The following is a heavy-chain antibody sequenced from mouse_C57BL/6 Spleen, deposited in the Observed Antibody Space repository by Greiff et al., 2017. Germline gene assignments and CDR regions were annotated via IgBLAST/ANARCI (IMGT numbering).Heavy chain of an antibody. Sequence: EVKLMESEGGLVQPGSSMKLSCTASGFTFSDYYMAWVRQVPEKGLEWVANINYDGSSTYYLDSLKSRFIISRDNAKNILYLQMSSLKSEDTATYYCARGGRDVGYAMDYWGQGTSVTVSS. D-gene: IGHD3-3*01. V-gene: IGHV5-16*01. J-gene: IGHJ4*01. CDR2: INYDGSST. CDR1: GFTFSDYY. CDR3: ARGGRDVGYAMDY.